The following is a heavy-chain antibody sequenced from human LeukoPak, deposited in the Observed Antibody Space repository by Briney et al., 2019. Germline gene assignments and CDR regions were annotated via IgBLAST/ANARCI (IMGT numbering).Heavy chain of an antibody. Sequence: SETLSLTCTVSGGSISSGGYYWSWIRQPPGKGLEWIGYINHSGSTNYNPSLKSRVTISVDTSKNQFSLKLSSVTAADTAVYYCARGNTAMALFDYWGQGTLVTVSS. CDR1: GGSISSGGYY. CDR3: ARGNTAMALFDY. D-gene: IGHD5-18*01. V-gene: IGHV4-30-2*01. J-gene: IGHJ4*02. CDR2: INHSGST.